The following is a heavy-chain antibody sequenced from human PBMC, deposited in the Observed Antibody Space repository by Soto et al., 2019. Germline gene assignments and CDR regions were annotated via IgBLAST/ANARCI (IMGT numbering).Heavy chain of an antibody. V-gene: IGHV4-38-2*02. CDR3: ARDFYASRAGGWFDP. Sequence: PSDTLSLTCGVSGYSISSVYQWGWIRRPPGNGPEWVGSVYHDGRTLYNPPLESRVTISVDTSKNQFSLNLNSVTVADTAMYYCARDFYASRAGGWFDPWGQGTLVT. D-gene: IGHD3-16*01. J-gene: IGHJ5*02. CDR2: VYHDGRT. CDR1: GYSISSVYQ.